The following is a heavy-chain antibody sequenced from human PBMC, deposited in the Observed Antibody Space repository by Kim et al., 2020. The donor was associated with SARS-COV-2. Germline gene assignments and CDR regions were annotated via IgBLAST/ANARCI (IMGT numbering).Heavy chain of an antibody. CDR1: GGSFSGYY. J-gene: IGHJ4*02. Sequence: SETLSLTCAVYGGSFSGYYWSWIRQPPGKGLEWIGEINHSGSTNYNPSLKSRVTISVDTSKNQFSLKLSSVTAADTAVYYCSRGPSSLVVVPAANFDYCGQGTLVTVSP. V-gene: IGHV4-34*01. D-gene: IGHD2-2*01. CDR2: INHSGST. CDR3: SRGPSSLVVVPAANFDY.